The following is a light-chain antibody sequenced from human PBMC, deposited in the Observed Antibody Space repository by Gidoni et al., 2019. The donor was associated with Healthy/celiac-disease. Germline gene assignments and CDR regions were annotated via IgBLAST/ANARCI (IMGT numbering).Light chain of an antibody. CDR3: QQYDNLPSIT. CDR1: QDISNY. J-gene: IGKJ5*01. CDR2: DAS. V-gene: IGKV1-33*01. Sequence: RVTITCQASQDISNYLNWYQQQPGKAPKLLIYDASNLETGVPSRFSGSGSGTDFTFTISSLQPEDIATYYWQQYDNLPSITFGQGTRLEIK.